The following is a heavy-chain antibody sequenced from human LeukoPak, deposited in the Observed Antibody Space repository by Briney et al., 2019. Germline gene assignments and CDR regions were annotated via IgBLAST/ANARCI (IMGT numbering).Heavy chain of an antibody. V-gene: IGHV3-9*01. CDR2: ILSNSAAI. Sequence: PGGPLRLSCATSGFTFNNYALHWVRQAPGKGLEWVSGILSNSAAIGYGDSVKGRFTISRDAATNSLYLQMNSLKIEDTALYYCIADTAGDLAFWGQGTLVIVSS. CDR3: IADTAGDLAF. J-gene: IGHJ4*02. CDR1: GFTFNNYA. D-gene: IGHD3-16*01.